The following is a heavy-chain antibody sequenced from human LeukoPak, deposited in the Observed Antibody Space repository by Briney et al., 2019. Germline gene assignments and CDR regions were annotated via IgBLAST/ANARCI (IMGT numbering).Heavy chain of an antibody. CDR2: ITTSDGNT. V-gene: IGHV3-23*01. D-gene: IGHD5-12*01. J-gene: IGHJ6*02. CDR1: GFTFSSYT. CDR3: ASGLHIYYYYGMDV. Sequence: GGSLRLSCAASGFTFSSYTMSWVRQAPGKGLEWVSTITTSDGNTYYADSVKGRFTVSRDNSKNTLYLQMNSLRDEDTAVYYCASGLHIYYYYGMDVWGQGTTVTVSS.